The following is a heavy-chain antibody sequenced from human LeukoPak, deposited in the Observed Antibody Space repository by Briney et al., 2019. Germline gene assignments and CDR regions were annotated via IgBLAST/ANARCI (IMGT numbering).Heavy chain of an antibody. CDR1: GFTFSSYA. V-gene: IGHV3-30-3*01. J-gene: IGHJ1*01. CDR3: ARDLPFQH. CDR2: ISYDGSNK. Sequence: PGRSLRLSCAASGFTFSSYAMHWVRQAPGKGLEWVAVISYDGSNKYYADSVKGRFTISRDNSKNTLYLQMNSLRAEDTAVYYCARDLPFQHWGQGTLVTVSS.